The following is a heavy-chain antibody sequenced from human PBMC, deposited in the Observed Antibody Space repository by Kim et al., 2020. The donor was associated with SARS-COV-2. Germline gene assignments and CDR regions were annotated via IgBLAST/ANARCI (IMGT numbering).Heavy chain of an antibody. D-gene: IGHD6-13*01. CDR1: GYTLTELS. Sequence: ASVKVSCKVSGYTLTELSMHWVRQAPGKGLEWMGGFDPEDGETIYAQKFQGRVTMTEDTSTDTAYMELSSLRSEDTAVYYCATGPIAAAGRGYYYYYGMDVWGQGTTVTVSS. V-gene: IGHV1-24*01. CDR3: ATGPIAAAGRGYYYYYGMDV. CDR2: FDPEDGET. J-gene: IGHJ6*02.